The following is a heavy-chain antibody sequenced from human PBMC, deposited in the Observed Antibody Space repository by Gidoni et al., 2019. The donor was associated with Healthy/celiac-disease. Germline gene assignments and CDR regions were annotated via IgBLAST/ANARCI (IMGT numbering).Heavy chain of an antibody. J-gene: IGHJ4*02. CDR2: TRNKANSYTT. V-gene: IGHV3-72*01. CDR3: ARAGLGMRWGFDY. D-gene: IGHD7-27*01. CDR1: GFTFSDHY. Sequence: EVQLVESGGGLVQPGGSLSLSCPAPGFTFSDHYMDWVRQAPGKGLEWVGRTRNKANSYTTEYAASVKGRFTISRDDSKNSLYLQMNSLKTEDTAVYYCARAGLGMRWGFDYWGQGTLVTVSS.